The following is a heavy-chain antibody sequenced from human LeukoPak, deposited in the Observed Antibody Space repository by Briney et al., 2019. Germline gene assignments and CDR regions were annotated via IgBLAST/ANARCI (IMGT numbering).Heavy chain of an antibody. V-gene: IGHV3-30*02. CDR2: IRYDGSNQ. CDR3: VGTTMFRGVHGSGY. D-gene: IGHD3-10*01. CDR1: GFTFSSYA. Sequence: PGGSLRLSCAASGFTFSSYAMSWVRQAPGKGLEWVAFIRYDGSNQYYADSVKGRFTISRDNSKNTLYLQMNSLRAEDTALYYCVGTTMFRGVHGSGYWGQGTLVTVSS. J-gene: IGHJ4*02.